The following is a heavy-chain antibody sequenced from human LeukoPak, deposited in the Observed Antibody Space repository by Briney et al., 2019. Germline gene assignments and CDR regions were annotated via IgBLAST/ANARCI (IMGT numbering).Heavy chain of an antibody. CDR3: ARGIAIGYCSGGSCYPFDY. D-gene: IGHD2-15*01. J-gene: IGHJ4*02. Sequence: PSETLSLTCAVYGGSFSGYYWSWIRQPPGKGLEWIGEINHSGSTNYNPSLKSRVTMSVDTSKNQLSLKLSFVTAADTAVYYCARGIAIGYCSGGSCYPFDYWGQGTLVTVSS. CDR1: GGSFSGYY. CDR2: INHSGST. V-gene: IGHV4-34*01.